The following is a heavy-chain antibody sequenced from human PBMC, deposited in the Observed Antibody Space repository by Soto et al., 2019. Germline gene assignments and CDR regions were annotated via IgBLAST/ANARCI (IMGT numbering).Heavy chain of an antibody. CDR1: GGSIRSYY. D-gene: IGHD1-26*01. CDR2: IYYSGST. V-gene: IGHV4-59*08. J-gene: IGHJ6*02. CDR3: ARKVQDGADSYYYGMDV. Sequence: SETLSLTCTVSGGSIRSYYWSWIRQPPGKGLEWIGYIYYSGSTNYNPSLKSRVTISVDTSKNQFSLRLSSVTAADTAVYYCARKVQDGADSYYYGMDVWGQGTTVTVSS.